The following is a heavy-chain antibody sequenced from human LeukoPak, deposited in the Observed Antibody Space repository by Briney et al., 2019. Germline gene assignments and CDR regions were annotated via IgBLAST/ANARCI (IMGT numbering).Heavy chain of an antibody. CDR1: GGSISTFY. CDR3: ARGCSAGTCPFDF. V-gene: IGHV4-59*01. J-gene: IGHJ4*02. D-gene: IGHD2-15*01. Sequence: SETLSLTCTVSGGSISTFYWSWIRQPPGKGLEWIGYIYYTGSTNYNPSLKSPVTISVDTSKTQFSLKLSSVTAADTAVYYCARGCSAGTCPFDFWGQGTLVTVSS. CDR2: IYYTGST.